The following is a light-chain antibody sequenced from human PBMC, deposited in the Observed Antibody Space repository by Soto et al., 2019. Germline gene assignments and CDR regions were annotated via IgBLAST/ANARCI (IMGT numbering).Light chain of an antibody. CDR1: SSNIGSNY. CDR3: APWDDSLSGVV. V-gene: IGLV1-47*01. Sequence: QAVLTQPPSASGTPGQRVTISCSGSSSNIGSNYVYWYQQLPGTVPQLLIYRNSERPSGVPDRFSGSKSGTSASLAISGLRSEDEADYYCAPWDDSLSGVVFGGGTQLTVL. J-gene: IGLJ2*01. CDR2: RNS.